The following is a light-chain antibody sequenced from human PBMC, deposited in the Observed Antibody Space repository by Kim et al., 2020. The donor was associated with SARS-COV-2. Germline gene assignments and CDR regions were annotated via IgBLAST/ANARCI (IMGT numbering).Light chain of an antibody. J-gene: IGLJ1*01. CDR2: EVN. Sequence: VTISCTRTRSNMGAYNHVSWYQQHPGKAPKLMIYEVNRRPSGVPDRFSGSKSGNTASLTVSGLQAEDEADYYCTSYAGSNNLDVFGTGTKVTVL. CDR3: TSYAGSNNLDV. CDR1: RSNMGAYNH. V-gene: IGLV2-8*01.